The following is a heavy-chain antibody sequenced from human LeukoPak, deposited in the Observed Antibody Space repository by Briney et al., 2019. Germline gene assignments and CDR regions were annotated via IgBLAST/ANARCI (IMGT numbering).Heavy chain of an antibody. CDR3: ARVLVGANYYYYYMDV. CDR1: GGSISSYY. V-gene: IGHV4-4*07. CDR2: IYSSGNT. J-gene: IGHJ6*03. Sequence: SETLSLTCTVSGGSISSYYWSWIRQPAEKGLEWIGRIYSSGNTNYNPSLRSRTTISLDKSKNQFSLKLSSVTAADTAVYYCARVLVGANYYYYYMDVWGKGTTVTVPS. D-gene: IGHD1-26*01.